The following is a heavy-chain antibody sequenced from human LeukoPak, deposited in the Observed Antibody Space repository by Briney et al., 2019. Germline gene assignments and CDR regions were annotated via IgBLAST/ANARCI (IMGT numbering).Heavy chain of an antibody. D-gene: IGHD2-2*01. CDR3: ARQRGYSSSTSCLQTGMDV. CDR2: IYPGDSDT. J-gene: IGHJ6*02. CDR1: GYSFTSYW. V-gene: IGHV5-51*01. Sequence: GESLKISCKGSGYSFTSYWIGWVRQMPGKGLEWMGIIYPGDSDTRYSPSPQGQVTISADESISTAYLQWSSLKAADTAMYYCARQRGYSSSTSCLQTGMDVWGQGTTVTVSS.